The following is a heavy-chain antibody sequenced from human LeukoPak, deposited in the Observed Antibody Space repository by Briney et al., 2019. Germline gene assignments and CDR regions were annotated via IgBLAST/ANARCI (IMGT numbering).Heavy chain of an antibody. V-gene: IGHV4-59*01. D-gene: IGHD3-22*01. J-gene: IGHJ3*02. CDR1: GGSISNYY. CDR2: IYNSGST. Sequence: PSETLSLTCTVSGGSISNYYWSWIRQPPGKGLEWIGYIYNSGSTKYNPSLKSRVTISVDTSKNQLSLKLSSMTAADTTVYYCTKSDGSGLIRICGRGTMVTVSS. CDR3: TKSDGSGLIRI.